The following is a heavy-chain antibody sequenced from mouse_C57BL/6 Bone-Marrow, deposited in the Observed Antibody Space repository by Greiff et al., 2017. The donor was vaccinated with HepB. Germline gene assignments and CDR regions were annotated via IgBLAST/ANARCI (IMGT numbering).Heavy chain of an antibody. CDR1: GYTFTSYW. V-gene: IGHV1-64*01. J-gene: IGHJ2*01. Sequence: QVQLQQPGAELVKPGASVKLSCKASGYTFTSYWMHWVKQRPGQGLEWIGVIHPNSGSTNYNEKFKSKATLTVDKSSSTAYMQLSSLTSEDSAVYYCARSRAYYYGSSYLYWGQGTTLTVSS. CDR2: IHPNSGST. CDR3: ARSRAYYYGSSYLY. D-gene: IGHD1-1*01.